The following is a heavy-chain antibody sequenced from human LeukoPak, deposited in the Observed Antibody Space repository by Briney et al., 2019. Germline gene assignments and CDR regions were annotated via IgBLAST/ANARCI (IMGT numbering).Heavy chain of an antibody. V-gene: IGHV3-15*01. CDR3: TTLHGGYSYGYLAEGSFDY. J-gene: IGHJ4*02. D-gene: IGHD5-18*01. CDR1: GFTFSSYW. Sequence: PGGSLRLSCAASGFTFSSYWMSWVRQAPGKGLEWVGRIKSKTDGGTTDYAAPVKGRFTISRDDSKNTLYLQMNSLKTEDTAVYYCTTLHGGYSYGYLAEGSFDYWGQGTLVTVSS. CDR2: IKSKTDGGTT.